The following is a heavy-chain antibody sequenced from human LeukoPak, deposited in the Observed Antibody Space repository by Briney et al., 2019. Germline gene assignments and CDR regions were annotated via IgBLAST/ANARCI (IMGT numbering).Heavy chain of an antibody. D-gene: IGHD5-12*01. V-gene: IGHV3-21*01. CDR1: GFTFSSYS. J-gene: IGHJ3*01. CDR3: ARDSGYSGYDPDPG. CDR2: ISSSSSYI. Sequence: PGGSLRLSCAASGFTFSSYSMNWVRQAPGKGLEWVSSISSSSSYIYYADSVKGRFTISRDNAKNSLYLQMNSLRAEDTAVYYCARDSGYSGYDPDPGWGQGTMVTVSS.